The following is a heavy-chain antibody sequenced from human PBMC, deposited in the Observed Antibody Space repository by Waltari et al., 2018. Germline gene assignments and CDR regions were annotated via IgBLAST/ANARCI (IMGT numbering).Heavy chain of an antibody. CDR1: GFTFSCYS. CDR3: ARDGTASGV. J-gene: IGHJ6*02. Sequence: EVQLVESGGGLVQPGGSLRLSGAASGFTFSCYSLNWVRQAPGKGLEWVSYISSSSSTIYYADSVKGRFTISRDNAKNSLYLQMNSLRAEDTAVYYCARDGTASGVWGQGTTVTVSS. D-gene: IGHD1-1*01. CDR2: ISSSSSTI. V-gene: IGHV3-48*01.